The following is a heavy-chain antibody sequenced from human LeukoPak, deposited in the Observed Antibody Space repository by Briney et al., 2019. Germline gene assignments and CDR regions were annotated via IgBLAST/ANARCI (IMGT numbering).Heavy chain of an antibody. CDR2: IKQDGSEK. Sequence: GGSLRLSCAASGFNFDYYNMNWVRQAPGKGLEWVANIKQDGSEKYYVDSVKGRFTISRDNSKNTLYLQMNSLRAEDTAVYYCAKDPRRYSRTGGYFDYWGQGTLVTVSS. CDR1: GFNFDYYN. D-gene: IGHD6-13*01. V-gene: IGHV3-7*01. J-gene: IGHJ4*02. CDR3: AKDPRRYSRTGGYFDY.